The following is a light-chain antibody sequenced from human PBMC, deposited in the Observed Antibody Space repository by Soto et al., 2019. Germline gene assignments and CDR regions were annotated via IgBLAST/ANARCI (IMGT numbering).Light chain of an antibody. CDR1: QSVSSN. CDR3: QQYNNWPLT. CDR2: GTS. V-gene: IGKV3-15*01. J-gene: IGKJ5*01. Sequence: EIVMTQSPATLSVSPGERVTLSCRASQSVSSNLGWYQHKPGQAPRLLIYGTSTRATGIPARFSGSGSGTEFTLTISSPQSEDFAVYYCQQYNNWPLTFGQGTRLEI.